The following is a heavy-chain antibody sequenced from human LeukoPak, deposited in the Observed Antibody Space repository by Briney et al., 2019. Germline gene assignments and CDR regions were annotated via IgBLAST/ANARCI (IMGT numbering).Heavy chain of an antibody. Sequence: PGGSLRLSCAASGFTFSNYGMHWVRQAPGKGLEWVAVIWYDGGNKYYADSVKGRFTISRDNSKNTLYLQMNSLRAEDTAVYYCARDRVFDSSGYYYVTSPDAFDIWGQGTMVTVSS. V-gene: IGHV3-33*01. CDR1: GFTFSNYG. CDR3: ARDRVFDSSGYYYVTSPDAFDI. J-gene: IGHJ3*02. D-gene: IGHD3-22*01. CDR2: IWYDGGNK.